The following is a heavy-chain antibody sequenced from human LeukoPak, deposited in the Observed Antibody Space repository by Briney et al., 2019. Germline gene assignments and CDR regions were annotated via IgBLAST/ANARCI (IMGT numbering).Heavy chain of an antibody. CDR3: TTEGYCSGGNCYSFDY. J-gene: IGHJ4*02. V-gene: IGHV3-15*01. CDR1: GLTFSSAW. Sequence: NPGGSLRLSCAVSGLTFSSAWMSWVRQAPGKGLEWVGRLKSKTDGGAIDYAAPVKGRFTISRDDSKNMLYLQMNSLKIEVTAVYFCTTEGYCSGGNCYSFDYWGQGTLVTVSS. D-gene: IGHD2-15*01. CDR2: LKSKTDGGAI.